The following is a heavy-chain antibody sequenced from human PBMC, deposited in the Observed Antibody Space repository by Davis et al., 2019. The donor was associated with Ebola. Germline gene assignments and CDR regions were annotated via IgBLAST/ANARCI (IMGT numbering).Heavy chain of an antibody. J-gene: IGHJ4*02. D-gene: IGHD2-15*01. Sequence: MPSETLSLTCTVSGCSISSSSYYWGWIRQPPGKGLEWIGSIYYSGITYYNPSLKSRVTISVDTSKNQFSLKLSSVTAADTAVYYCASWQYCSGGSCSDTGTSGDYWGQGTLVTVSS. CDR3: ASWQYCSGGSCSDTGTSGDY. CDR2: IYYSGIT. CDR1: GCSISSSSYY. V-gene: IGHV4-39*01.